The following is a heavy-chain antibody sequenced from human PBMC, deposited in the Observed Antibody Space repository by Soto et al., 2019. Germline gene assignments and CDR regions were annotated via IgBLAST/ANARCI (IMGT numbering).Heavy chain of an antibody. CDR1: GGSFSGYY. D-gene: IGHD3-10*01. J-gene: IGHJ5*02. CDR3: ARSGIYITMVRGVIIEWFDP. V-gene: IGHV4-34*01. CDR2: INHSGST. Sequence: SETLSLTCAVYGGSFSGYYWSWIRQPPGKGLEWIGEINHSGSTNYNPSLKSRVTISVDTSKNQFSLKLSSVTAADTAVYYCARSGIYITMVRGVIIEWFDPWGQGTLVTVSS.